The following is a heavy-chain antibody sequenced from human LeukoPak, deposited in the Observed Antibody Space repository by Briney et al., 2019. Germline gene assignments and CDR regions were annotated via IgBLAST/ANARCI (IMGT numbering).Heavy chain of an antibody. V-gene: IGHV1-69*13. D-gene: IGHD4-17*01. J-gene: IGHJ4*02. CDR2: IIPIFGTA. CDR3: ARADYGDYGYFDY. Sequence: GASVKVSCKASGGTFSSYAISWVRQAPGQGLEWMGGIIPIFGTANYAQKFQGRVTITADESTSTAYMELSSLRSEDTAVYYRARADYGDYGYFDYWGQGTLVAVSS. CDR1: GGTFSSYA.